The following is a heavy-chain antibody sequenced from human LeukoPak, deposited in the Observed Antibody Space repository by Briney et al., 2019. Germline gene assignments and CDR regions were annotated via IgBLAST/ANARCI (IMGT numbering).Heavy chain of an antibody. CDR3: ARDGIVATTQDGYYYYMDV. D-gene: IGHD5-12*01. CDR2: IIPIFGTA. CDR1: GGTFSSYA. J-gene: IGHJ6*03. V-gene: IGHV1-69*05. Sequence: SVKVSCKASGGTFSSYAISWVRQAPGQGLEWMGGIIPIFGTANYAQKFQGRVTITTDESTSTAYMELSSLRSEDTAVYYCARDGIVATTQDGYYYYMDVWGKGTTVTVSS.